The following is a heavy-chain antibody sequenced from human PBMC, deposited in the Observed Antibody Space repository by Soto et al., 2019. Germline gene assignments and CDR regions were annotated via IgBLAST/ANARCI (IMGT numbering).Heavy chain of an antibody. CDR3: ARYYDSSGGDWFDP. CDR1: CGSIISGDYY. CDR2: IYYSGST. Sequence: SETLSLTCTFSCGSIISGDYYWSWIRQPPGEGLEWIGYIYYSGSTYYNPSLKSRVTIPVDTSKNQFSLKLSSVTAADTAVYYCARYYDSSGGDWFDPWGQGTLVTVSS. J-gene: IGHJ5*02. D-gene: IGHD3-22*01. V-gene: IGHV4-30-4*01.